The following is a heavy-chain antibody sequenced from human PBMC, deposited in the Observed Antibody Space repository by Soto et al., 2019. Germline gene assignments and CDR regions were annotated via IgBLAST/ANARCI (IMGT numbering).Heavy chain of an antibody. CDR1: GFTFDDYA. CDR3: PNDIGGAFWNTYVDYYYYRMDV. V-gene: IGHV3-9*01. J-gene: IGHJ6*02. Sequence: PGGSLRLSCAASGFTFDDYAMHWVRQAPGKGLQWVSGISWNSGSIGYADSVKGRFTISRDNAKNSLYLQMNSLRAEDTALYYCPNDIGGAFWNTYVDYYYYRMDVWGQGTTVTVSS. CDR2: ISWNSGSI. D-gene: IGHD3-3*01.